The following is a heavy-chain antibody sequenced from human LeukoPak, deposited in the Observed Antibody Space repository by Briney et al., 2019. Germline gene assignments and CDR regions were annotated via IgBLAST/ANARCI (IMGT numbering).Heavy chain of an antibody. V-gene: IGHV4-30-2*01. CDR3: ARDRSGTFAP. J-gene: IGHJ5*02. Sequence: SQTLSLTCAVSGGSISSGGYSWSWIRQPPGKGLEWIGYIYHSGSTYYNPSLKSRVTISVDRSKNQFSLKLSSVTAADTAVYYCARDRSGTFAPWGQGTLVTVSS. CDR1: GGSISSGGYS. D-gene: IGHD2-2*01. CDR2: IYHSGST.